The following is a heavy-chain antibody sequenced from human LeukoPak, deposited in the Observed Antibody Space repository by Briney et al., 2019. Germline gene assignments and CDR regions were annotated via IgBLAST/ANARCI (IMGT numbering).Heavy chain of an antibody. CDR3: ARLGAGPTYYDFWSGYSSFYFDY. V-gene: IGHV4-34*01. Sequence: KPSETLSLTCAVYGGSFSGYYWGWIRQPPGKGLEWIGGIHYSGNTYYNPSLKSRVTISVDTSKNQFSLKLSSVTAADTAVYYCARLGAGPTYYDFWSGYSSFYFDYWGQGTLVAVSS. CDR1: GGSFSGYY. CDR2: IHYSGNT. J-gene: IGHJ4*02. D-gene: IGHD3-3*01.